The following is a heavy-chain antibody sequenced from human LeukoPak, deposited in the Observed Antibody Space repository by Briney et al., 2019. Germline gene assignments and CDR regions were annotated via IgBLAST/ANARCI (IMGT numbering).Heavy chain of an antibody. D-gene: IGHD3-3*01. CDR1: GGTFSSYA. CDR3: ASVTIFGVVIQGDAFDI. Sequence: SVKVSCKASGGTFSSYAISWVRQAPGQGLEWMGGIIPIFGTANYAQKFQGRVTITADESTSTAYMELSSLRSEDPAVYYCASVTIFGVVIQGDAFDIWGQGTMVTVSS. J-gene: IGHJ3*02. CDR2: IIPIFGTA. V-gene: IGHV1-69*01.